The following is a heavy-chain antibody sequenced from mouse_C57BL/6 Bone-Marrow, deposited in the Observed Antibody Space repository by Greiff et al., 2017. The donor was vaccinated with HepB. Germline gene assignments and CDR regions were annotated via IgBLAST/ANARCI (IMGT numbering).Heavy chain of an antibody. CDR2: IYPRSGNT. D-gene: IGHD1-1*01. Sequence: VQLVESGAELARPGASVKLSCKASGYTFTSYGISWVKQRTGQGLEWIGEIYPRSGNTYYNEKFKGKATLTADKSSSTAYMELRSLTAEDSAVYFCALLPWFAYWGQGTLVTVSA. CDR3: ALLPWFAY. V-gene: IGHV1-81*01. CDR1: GYTFTSYG. J-gene: IGHJ3*01.